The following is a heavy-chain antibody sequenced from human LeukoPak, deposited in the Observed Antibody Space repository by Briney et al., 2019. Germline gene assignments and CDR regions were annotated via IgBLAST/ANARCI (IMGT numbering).Heavy chain of an antibody. CDR2: ISSSSSYI. V-gene: IGHV3-21*01. CDR3: ARDFRRHDSSGYYV. D-gene: IGHD3-22*01. J-gene: IGHJ4*02. Sequence: GGSLRLSCAASGFTFSSYSMNWVRQAPGKGLEWVSTISSSSSYIYYADSVKGRFTISRDNAKNSLYLQMNSLRAEDTAVYYCARDFRRHDSSGYYVWGQGTLVTVSS. CDR1: GFTFSSYS.